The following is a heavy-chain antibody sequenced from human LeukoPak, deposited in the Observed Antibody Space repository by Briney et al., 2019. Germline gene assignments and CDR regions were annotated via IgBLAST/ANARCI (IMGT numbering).Heavy chain of an antibody. CDR1: GGSIISGNW. D-gene: IGHD5-12*01. V-gene: IGHV4-4*02. J-gene: IGHJ4*02. CDR3: ASSDGLPPRSDSSYDVFDY. CDR2: IYHSGRT. Sequence: PSGTLSLTCAVSGGSIISGNWWSWVRQPPGKGLEWIGEIYHSGRTNYNPSLKSRVTISLDKSKNHFSLNLSSVTAADTALYYCASSDGLPPRSDSSYDVFDYWGQGTLVTVSS.